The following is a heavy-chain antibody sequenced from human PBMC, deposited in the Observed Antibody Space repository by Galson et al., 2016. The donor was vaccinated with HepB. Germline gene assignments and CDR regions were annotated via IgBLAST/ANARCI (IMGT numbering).Heavy chain of an antibody. CDR3: ARGELALGFDY. D-gene: IGHD3-10*01. J-gene: IGHJ4*02. CDR1: GGSITSSDW. V-gene: IGHV4/OR15-8*01. CDR2: IHYNGRP. Sequence: SETLSLTCSVSGGSITSSDWWSWVRQPPGKGLEWIAEIHYNGRPNHSLSLKSRVTISVDKSRNQFSLKLSSVTAADTAVYYCARGELALGFDYWGQGALVTVSS.